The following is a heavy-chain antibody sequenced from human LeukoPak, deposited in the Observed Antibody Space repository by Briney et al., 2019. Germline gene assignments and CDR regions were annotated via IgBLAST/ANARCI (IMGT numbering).Heavy chain of an antibody. D-gene: IGHD1-26*01. V-gene: IGHV4-39*01. Sequence: SSETLSLTCTVSGGSISSGSYYWGWIRQPPGKGLEWIGSIYYSGSTYYNPSLKSRVTISVDTSKNQFSLKLSSVTAADTAVYYCARSRQGVDYWGQGTLVTVSS. CDR3: ARSRQGVDY. J-gene: IGHJ4*02. CDR1: GGSISSGSYY. CDR2: IYYSGST.